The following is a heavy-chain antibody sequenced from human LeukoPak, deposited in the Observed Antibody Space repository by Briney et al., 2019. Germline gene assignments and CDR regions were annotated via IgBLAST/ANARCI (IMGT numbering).Heavy chain of an antibody. V-gene: IGHV3-30*18. D-gene: IGHD5-12*01. Sequence: GGSLRLSCAASGFAFSSYGMHWVRQAPGKGLEWVAVISYDGSNKYYADSVKGRFTISRDNSKNTLYLQMNSLRAEDTAVYYCAKPGYSGYGAPFDYWGQGTLVTVSS. CDR1: GFAFSSYG. CDR3: AKPGYSGYGAPFDY. J-gene: IGHJ4*01. CDR2: ISYDGSNK.